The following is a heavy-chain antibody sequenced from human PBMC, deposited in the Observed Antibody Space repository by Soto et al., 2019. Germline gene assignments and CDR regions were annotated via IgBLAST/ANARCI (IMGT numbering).Heavy chain of an antibody. CDR2: ISSSGVST. CDR1: GFTFSSYA. CDR3: VKDRYVDY. Sequence: GGSLRLSCSVFGFTFSSYAMHWVRQAPGKGLQYVSSISSSGVSTYYADSVKGRFTISRDNSKNTLYLQMSSLRVEDTTVYYCVKDRYVDYWGQGTLVTVSS. J-gene: IGHJ4*02. V-gene: IGHV3-64D*06.